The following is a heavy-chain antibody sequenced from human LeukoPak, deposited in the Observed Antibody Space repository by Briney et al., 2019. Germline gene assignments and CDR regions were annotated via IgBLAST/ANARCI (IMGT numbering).Heavy chain of an antibody. CDR2: MSNGGKTT. CDR1: GFTFTTYE. J-gene: IGHJ3*02. CDR3: ARTRRFTMIVVVGDVFDI. Sequence: SGGSLRLSCAASGFTFTTYEMNWVRQAPGKGLEWVSYMSNGGKTTYYADSVKGRFTISRDNAKNSLYLQMNSLRAEDTAVYYCARTRRFTMIVVVGDVFDIWGQGTLVTVSS. V-gene: IGHV3-48*03. D-gene: IGHD3-22*01.